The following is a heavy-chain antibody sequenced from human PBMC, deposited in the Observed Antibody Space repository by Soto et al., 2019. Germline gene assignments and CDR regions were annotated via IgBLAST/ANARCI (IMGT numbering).Heavy chain of an antibody. V-gene: IGHV1-69*01. CDR3: ARGPYEFTVTASTWFDY. D-gene: IGHD4-17*01. CDR1: GGTFSSYA. CDR2: IIPIFGTA. Sequence: QVQLVQSGAEVKKPGSSVKVSCKASGGTFSSYAISWVRQAPGQGLEWMGGIIPIFGTANYAQKFQGRVTITADESTSTAYMELSSLRSEDTAVYYCARGPYEFTVTASTWFDYWGQGTLVTVSS. J-gene: IGHJ4*02.